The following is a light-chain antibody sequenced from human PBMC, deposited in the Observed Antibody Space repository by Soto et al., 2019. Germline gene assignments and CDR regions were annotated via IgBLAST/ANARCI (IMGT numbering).Light chain of an antibody. CDR2: EVY. J-gene: IGLJ2*01. V-gene: IGLV2-8*01. CDR3: SSYAGSNNLVV. CDR1: GSDVGAYNF. Sequence: QSVLTQPLSASGSPGQSVTISCTGTGSDVGAYNFVSWYQHHPGKAPQALIYEVYKRPSGVPDRFSGSKSGNTASLTVSGLQTEDEADYYCSSYAGSNNLVVFGGGTKVTVL.